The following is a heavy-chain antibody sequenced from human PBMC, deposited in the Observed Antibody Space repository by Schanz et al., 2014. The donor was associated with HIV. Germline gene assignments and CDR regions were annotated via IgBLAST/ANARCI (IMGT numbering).Heavy chain of an antibody. CDR3: AREGGQYKHYGMDV. CDR2: MNPNSGNT. J-gene: IGHJ6*02. V-gene: IGHV1-8*01. D-gene: IGHD1-20*01. CDR1: GYTFTIYD. Sequence: QVQLVQSGAEVKKPGASVKVSCKASGYTFTIYDINWVRQATGQGLEWMGWMNPNSGNTGYAWKFQGRVTMTRETSIRTAYMELSSLRSDDTAVYYCAREGGQYKHYGMDVWGQGTTVTVSS.